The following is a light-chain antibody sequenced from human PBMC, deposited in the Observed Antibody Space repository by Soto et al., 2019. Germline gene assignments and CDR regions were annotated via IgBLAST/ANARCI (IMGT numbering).Light chain of an antibody. V-gene: IGKV3-20*01. CDR1: QSVSSSY. J-gene: IGKJ3*01. CDR2: GAS. CDR3: QQYGFT. Sequence: EIVLTQSPGTLSLSPGERATLSCRASQSVSSSYLAWYQQKPGQAPRLLIYGASSRATGIPDRFSGSGSGTDFTLTISRLEPGDFAVYYCQQYGFTFGPGTKVDIK.